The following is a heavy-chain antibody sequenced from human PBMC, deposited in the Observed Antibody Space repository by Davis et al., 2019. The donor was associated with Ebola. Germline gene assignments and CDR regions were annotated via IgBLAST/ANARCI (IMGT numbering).Heavy chain of an antibody. V-gene: IGHV1-2*06. J-gene: IGHJ4*02. D-gene: IGHD1-1*01. Sequence: AASVKVSCKASGYTFGDYYIHWVRQAPGQGLEWMGRFNPNSGGTNFEQKFQDRFTMTLDTSVSTAYMELRRLRSDDTAIYYCARGGWTTGVDYWGRGTLVTVSS. CDR2: FNPNSGGT. CDR1: GYTFGDYY. CDR3: ARGGWTTGVDY.